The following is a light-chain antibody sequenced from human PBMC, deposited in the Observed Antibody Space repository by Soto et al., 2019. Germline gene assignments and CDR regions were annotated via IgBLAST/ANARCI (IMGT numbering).Light chain of an antibody. V-gene: IGKV3-11*01. CDR1: QSVSSY. Sequence: EIVLTQSPATLSLSPGERATLSCRASQSVSSYLAWYQQKPGQDPRLLIYDASNRATGIPARFSGSGSGTDFTLTISSLEPEDFAVYYCQQRSNWPGTFGGGTKVNIK. CDR2: DAS. J-gene: IGKJ4*01. CDR3: QQRSNWPGT.